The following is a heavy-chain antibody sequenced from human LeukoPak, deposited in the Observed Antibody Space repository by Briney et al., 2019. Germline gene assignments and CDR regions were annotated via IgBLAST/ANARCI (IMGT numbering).Heavy chain of an antibody. J-gene: IGHJ4*02. V-gene: IGHV1-18*01. Sequence: GASVTVSCKASGYTFTTYGITWVRRAPGQGLEWMGWISAYSGNTTYAQKLQGRVTMTTDTSTSSACMELRSLRSDDTAVYYCARAGGYFDSSGYFHFDYWGQGTLVTVSS. CDR3: ARAGGYFDSSGYFHFDY. D-gene: IGHD3-22*01. CDR2: ISAYSGNT. CDR1: GYTFTTYG.